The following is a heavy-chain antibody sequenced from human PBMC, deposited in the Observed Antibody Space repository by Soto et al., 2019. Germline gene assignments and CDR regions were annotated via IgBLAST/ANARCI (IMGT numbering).Heavy chain of an antibody. CDR2: IWYDGSNK. D-gene: IGHD2-8*01. CDR1: GFTFSSYG. V-gene: IGHV3-33*01. CDR3: ARTGYCTNGVCYTGTYYFDY. J-gene: IGHJ4*02. Sequence: PGGSLRLSCAASGFTFSSYGMHWVRQAPGKGLEWVAVIWYDGSNKYYADSVKGRSTISRDNSKNTLYLQMNSLRAEDTAVYYCARTGYCTNGVCYTGTYYFDYWGQGTLVTVSS.